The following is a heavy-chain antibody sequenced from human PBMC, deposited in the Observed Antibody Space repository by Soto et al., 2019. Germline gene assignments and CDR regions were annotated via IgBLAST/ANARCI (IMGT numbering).Heavy chain of an antibody. CDR1: GYTFTGYD. V-gene: IGHV1-2*04. Sequence: ASVKVSCKASGYTFTGYDRHWVRQAPGQGLEWMGWINPNSGGTNYAQKFQGWVTMTRDTSISTAYMELSRLRSDDTAVYYCARDRTVEFSVSYFRAHRHSGMDVWGQGTTVTVSS. CDR3: ARDRTVEFSVSYFRAHRHSGMDV. D-gene: IGHD1-26*01. J-gene: IGHJ6*02. CDR2: INPNSGGT.